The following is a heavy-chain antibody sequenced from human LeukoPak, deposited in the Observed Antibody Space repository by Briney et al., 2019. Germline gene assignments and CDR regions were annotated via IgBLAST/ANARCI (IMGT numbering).Heavy chain of an antibody. Sequence: GGSLRLSCAASGFTFSNAWMSWVRQAPGKGLECVGRIKRKTDGGTTDYAAPVKGRFTISRDDSKNTLFLQMNSLKTEDTAVYYCTTGQGYYYDSSGPIDYWGQGTLVTVSP. J-gene: IGHJ4*02. V-gene: IGHV3-15*01. CDR1: GFTFSNAW. D-gene: IGHD3-22*01. CDR3: TTGQGYYYDSSGPIDY. CDR2: IKRKTDGGTT.